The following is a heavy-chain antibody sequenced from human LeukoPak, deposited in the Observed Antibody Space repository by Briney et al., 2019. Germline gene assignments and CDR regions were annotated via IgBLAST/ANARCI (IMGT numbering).Heavy chain of an antibody. Sequence: SGGSLRLSCAASGFTFSSYSMNWVRQAPGKGLEWVSYISSSSSTIYYADSVKGRFTISRDNAKNSLYLQMNSLRAEDTAVYYCARDLVLTPFDYWGQGTLVTVSS. CDR3: ARDLVLTPFDY. CDR2: ISSSSSTI. V-gene: IGHV3-48*04. J-gene: IGHJ4*02. D-gene: IGHD2-8*01. CDR1: GFTFSSYS.